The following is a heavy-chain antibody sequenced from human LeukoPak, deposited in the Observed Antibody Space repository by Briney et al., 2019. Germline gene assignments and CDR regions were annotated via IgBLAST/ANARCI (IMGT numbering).Heavy chain of an antibody. Sequence: GRSLRLSCAASGFTFSSYAVHWVRQAPGKGLEWVAVISYDGSSKYYADSVKGRFTISRDNSKNTLYLQMNSLRAEDTAVYYCARDQLGGGYFDYWGQGTLVTVSS. CDR3: ARDQLGGGYFDY. D-gene: IGHD5-24*01. J-gene: IGHJ4*02. CDR1: GFTFSSYA. V-gene: IGHV3-30*04. CDR2: ISYDGSSK.